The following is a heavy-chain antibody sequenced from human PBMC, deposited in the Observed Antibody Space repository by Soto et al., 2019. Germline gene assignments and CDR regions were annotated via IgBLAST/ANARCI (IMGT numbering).Heavy chain of an antibody. J-gene: IGHJ3*02. V-gene: IGHV1-18*01. Sequence: QVQLVQSGAEVKKPGASVKVSCKASGYTFTSYGISWVRQAPGQGLEWMGWISAYNGNTNYAQKLQGRVTMTTDTSTSTDYMELRSPRSDDTAVYYCARESSYCISTSCYSDAFDIWGQGTMVTVSS. CDR2: ISAYNGNT. D-gene: IGHD2-2*01. CDR3: ARESSYCISTSCYSDAFDI. CDR1: GYTFTSYG.